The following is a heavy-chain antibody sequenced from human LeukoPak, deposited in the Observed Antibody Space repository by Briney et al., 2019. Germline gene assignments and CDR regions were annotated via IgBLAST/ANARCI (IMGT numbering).Heavy chain of an antibody. J-gene: IGHJ5*02. CDR2: IHYSGST. CDR3: ARQAMVNPNNWFHL. V-gene: IGHV4-39*01. Sequence: SETLSLTCTISGGSINSDTFYWAWIRQSPGKGLEWIASIHYSGSTYQNSSLKSRVTMSVDTSKNQFSLRLTSVTAADTALYFCARQAMVNPNNWFHLWGPGTLVTVSS. D-gene: IGHD4-23*01. CDR1: GGSINSDTFY.